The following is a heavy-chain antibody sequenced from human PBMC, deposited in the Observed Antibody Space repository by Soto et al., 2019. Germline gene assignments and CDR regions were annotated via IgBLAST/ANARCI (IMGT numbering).Heavy chain of an antibody. CDR3: ASDYGSNWRL. CDR2: INAGNGNT. Sequence: QAHLVQSGTEVKMPGDSVQVSCKASGFVSTNHNFHWVRQAPGQGLVWMGRINAGNGNTHYSQNFQRGVTVTTSPTASTAFMELTNLRFEDRAMYYCASDYGSNWRLWGQGALVSVSS. D-gene: IGHD6-19*01. J-gene: IGHJ4*02. V-gene: IGHV1-3*01. CDR1: GFVSTNHN.